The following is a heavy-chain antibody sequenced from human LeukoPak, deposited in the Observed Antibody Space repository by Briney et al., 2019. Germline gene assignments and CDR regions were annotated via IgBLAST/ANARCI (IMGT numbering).Heavy chain of an antibody. D-gene: IGHD5-12*01. CDR1: GFTFDDYA. V-gene: IGHV3-9*01. J-gene: IGHJ6*02. CDR3: ARRREYSGYDGVGYYYYGMDV. CDR2: ISWNSGSI. Sequence: GGSLRLSCAASGFTFDDYAMHWVRQAPGKGLEWVSGISWNSGSIGYADSVKGRFTISRDNAKNSLYLQMNSLRAEDTAVYYCARRREYSGYDGVGYYYYGMDVWGQGTTVTVSS.